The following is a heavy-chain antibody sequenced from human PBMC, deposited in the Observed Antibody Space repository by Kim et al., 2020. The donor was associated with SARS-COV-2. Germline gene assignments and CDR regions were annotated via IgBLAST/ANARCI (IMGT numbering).Heavy chain of an antibody. J-gene: IGHJ4*02. CDR1: GFTFSDYY. CDR2: ISTSSSDT. Sequence: GGSLRLSCVASGFTFSDYYMSWIRQAPGKGLEWVSYISTSSSDTNYADSVKGRFTISRDNAKNSLYLQMNSLRAEDTAVYYCAREKRSEIRSSYDYWGQGTLVTVSS. CDR3: AREKRSEIRSSYDY. V-gene: IGHV3-11*05. D-gene: IGHD6-13*01.